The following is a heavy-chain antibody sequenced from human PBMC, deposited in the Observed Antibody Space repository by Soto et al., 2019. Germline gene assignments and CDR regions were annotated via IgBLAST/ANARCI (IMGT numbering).Heavy chain of an antibody. J-gene: IGHJ5*02. V-gene: IGHV1-18*01. CDR2: ISGYNGNT. CDR3: ARGYCSGGSCYTGWFDP. D-gene: IGHD2-15*01. Sequence: QVQLVQSGAEVKKPGASVRVPCKASGYTFTSYGISWVRQAPGQGLEWMGWISGYNGNTNYAQKLQGRVTMTKDTSTSTANMELRSLRPDDTAVYYCARGYCSGGSCYTGWFDPWGQGTLVTVSS. CDR1: GYTFTSYG.